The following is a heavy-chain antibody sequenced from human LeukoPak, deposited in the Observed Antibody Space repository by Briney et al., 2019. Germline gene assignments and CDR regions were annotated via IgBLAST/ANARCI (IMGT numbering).Heavy chain of an antibody. J-gene: IGHJ3*02. V-gene: IGHV3-23*01. CDR2: ISGSGGST. CDR3: AKDYRYYDFWSGYYLSNDAFDI. Sequence: PGGSLRLSCAASGFTFSSYAMSWVRQAPGKGLEWVSAISGSGGSTYYADSVKGRFTISRDNSKNTLYLQMNSLRAEDTAVYYCAKDYRYYDFWSGYYLSNDAFDIWGQGTMVTVSS. D-gene: IGHD3-3*01. CDR1: GFTFSSYA.